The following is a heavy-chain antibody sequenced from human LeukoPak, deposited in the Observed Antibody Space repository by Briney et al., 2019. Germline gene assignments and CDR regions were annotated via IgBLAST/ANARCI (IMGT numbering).Heavy chain of an antibody. J-gene: IGHJ5*02. V-gene: IGHV1-2*02. CDR1: GYTFTGYY. CDR2: INPDSGGT. D-gene: IGHD2-2*01. CDR3: ARDQCCSSTSCYSWFAP. Sequence: ASVKVSCKASGYTFTGYYMHWVRQAPGQGLEWMGWINPDSGGTNYAQKFQGRVTMTRDTSISTAYMELSRLRSDDTAVYYCARDQCCSSTSCYSWFAPWGQGTLVTVYS.